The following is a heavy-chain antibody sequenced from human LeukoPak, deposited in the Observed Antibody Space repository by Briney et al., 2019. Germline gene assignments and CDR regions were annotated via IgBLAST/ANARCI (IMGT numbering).Heavy chain of an antibody. CDR2: INTRSDSS. V-gene: IGHV3-48*04. CDR1: GLTFESYS. D-gene: IGHD5-18*01. Sequence: PGGSLRLSCAASGLTFESYSISWVRQAPGKGLEWFSYINTRSDSSYYADSVKGRFTISRDNAKRSLYLQMNSLRVEDTAVYYCARDLRSARIQPFDYWGQGTLVTVSS. CDR3: ARDLRSARIQPFDY. J-gene: IGHJ4*02.